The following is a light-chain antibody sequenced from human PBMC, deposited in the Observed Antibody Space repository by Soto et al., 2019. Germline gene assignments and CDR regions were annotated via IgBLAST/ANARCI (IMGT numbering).Light chain of an antibody. Sequence: ETVMTQSPGTLSLSPGERATLSCRASQSVSSGYLAWYQQKPGQAPRLLIFGASNRATGIPDRFTGSGSGTEFTLTISRLEPEDFAVYYCQQYGISQNSFGQGTKLEIK. V-gene: IGKV3-20*01. J-gene: IGKJ2*01. CDR2: GAS. CDR3: QQYGISQNS. CDR1: QSVSSGY.